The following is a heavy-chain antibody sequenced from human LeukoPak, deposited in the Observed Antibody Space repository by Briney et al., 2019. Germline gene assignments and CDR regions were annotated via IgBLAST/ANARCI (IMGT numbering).Heavy chain of an antibody. CDR1: GLTFSSHW. V-gene: IGHV3-74*01. Sequence: GGSLRLSCAASGLTFSSHWMHWVRQAPGKGLVWVSRITNDGSSTTYADSVKGRFTISRDNSKNTLYLQMNSLRAEDTAVYYCAKTSNDAFDIWGQGTMVTVSS. J-gene: IGHJ3*02. CDR3: AKTSNDAFDI. CDR2: ITNDGSST.